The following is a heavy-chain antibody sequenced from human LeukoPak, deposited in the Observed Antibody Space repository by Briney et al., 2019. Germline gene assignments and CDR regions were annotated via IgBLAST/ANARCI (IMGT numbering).Heavy chain of an antibody. CDR3: ARKAQYNGHYPLDY. V-gene: IGHV3-23*01. CDR2: TSDRGDYT. J-gene: IGHJ4*02. CDR1: GFTFTSYS. D-gene: IGHD1-7*01. Sequence: GGSLRLSCAASGFTFTSYSMSWVRQAPGKGLEWVSGTSDRGDYTYYADSVKGRFTISRDSSKNTLFLQMNSLRAEDTALYFCARKAQYNGHYPLDYWGQGTLVTVSS.